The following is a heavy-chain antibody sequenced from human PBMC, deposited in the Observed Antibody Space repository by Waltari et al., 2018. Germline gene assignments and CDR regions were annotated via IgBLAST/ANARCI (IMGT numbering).Heavy chain of an antibody. CDR3: ALAWRLDFDY. Sequence: QVQLVQSGAEVKKPGASVKVSCKASGYNFPLSGIHWVRQAPGQSLEWMGWINPGNGNTKYSQKFQDRVTITRDTSASTAYMELSSLRSEDTAVYYCALAWRLDFDYWGQGTLVSVSS. CDR1: GYNFPLSG. V-gene: IGHV1-3*01. CDR2: INPGNGNT. D-gene: IGHD3-3*02. J-gene: IGHJ4*02.